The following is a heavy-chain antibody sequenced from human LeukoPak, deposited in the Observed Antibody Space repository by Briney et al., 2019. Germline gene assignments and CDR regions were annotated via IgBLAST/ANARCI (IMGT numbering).Heavy chain of an antibody. V-gene: IGHV7-4-1*02. CDR3: ARDPYYYDSSGYYNNWFDT. D-gene: IGHD3-22*01. CDR2: INTNTGNP. Sequence: ASVKVSCKASGYTFTSYAMNWVRQAPGQGLEWMGWINTNTGNPTYAQGFTGRFVFSLDTSVSTAYLQISSLKAEDTAVYYCARDPYYYDSSGYYNNWFDTWGQGTLVTVSS. CDR1: GYTFTSYA. J-gene: IGHJ5*02.